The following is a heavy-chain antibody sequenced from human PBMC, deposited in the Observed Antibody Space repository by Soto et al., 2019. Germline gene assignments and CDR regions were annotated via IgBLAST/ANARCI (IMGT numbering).Heavy chain of an antibody. CDR3: AKQRADYGSGADTFYFDS. D-gene: IGHD3-10*01. CDR1: GVTFSNYA. J-gene: IGHJ4*02. V-gene: IGHV3-23*01. CDR2: LSGSGGTT. Sequence: EVQLLESGGGLVQPGGSLRLSCTVSGVTFSNYAMNWVRQAPGKGLEWVSSLSGSGGTTYYADSVKGRFIIPRDNSKNTLYLLMNSLRAEDTALYYCAKQRADYGSGADTFYFDSWGQGALVTVSS.